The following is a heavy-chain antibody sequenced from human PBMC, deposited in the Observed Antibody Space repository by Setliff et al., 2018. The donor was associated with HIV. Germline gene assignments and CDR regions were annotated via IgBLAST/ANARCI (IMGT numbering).Heavy chain of an antibody. Sequence: SETLSLTCTVSGDSVTSRSFYYWTWIRQHPGKGLEWIGYVLNSGTTYNSPSFGSRVAISIDSSKNQFSLKLSSVTADDTAIYYCARGVYCGGSCYLGTDSWGRGSLVTVSS. V-gene: IGHV4-31*03. CDR3: ARGVYCGGSCYLGTDS. J-gene: IGHJ4*02. CDR1: GDSVTSRSFYY. CDR2: VLNSGTT. D-gene: IGHD2-21*01.